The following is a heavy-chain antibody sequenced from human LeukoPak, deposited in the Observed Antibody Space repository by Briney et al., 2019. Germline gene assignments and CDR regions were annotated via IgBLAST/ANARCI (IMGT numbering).Heavy chain of an antibody. Sequence: PSETLSLTCAVYGGSFSGYYWSWIRQPPGKGLEWIGEINHSGSTNYNPSLKSRVTILVDTSKNQLSLKLSSVTAADTAVYYCATSRDCVWGSYSFWGQGTLVTVSS. V-gene: IGHV4-34*01. D-gene: IGHD3-16*01. CDR3: ATSRDCVWGSYSF. CDR1: GGSFSGYY. CDR2: INHSGST. J-gene: IGHJ4*02.